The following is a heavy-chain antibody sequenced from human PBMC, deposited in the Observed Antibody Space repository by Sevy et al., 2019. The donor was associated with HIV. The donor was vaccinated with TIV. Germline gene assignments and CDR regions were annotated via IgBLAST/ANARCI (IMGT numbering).Heavy chain of an antibody. CDR1: GFTVSTNY. D-gene: IGHD3-3*01. J-gene: IGHJ5*02. V-gene: IGHV3-53*01. Sequence: GGSLRLSCVASGFTVSTNYMSWIRQAPGKGLDWVSVIYTGGGTYYSDSVEGRFTISRDTSKNTIYLQMNSLRAEDTAVYYCARVGGGGYYDPWSGYLEFDPWGQGTLVTVSS. CDR3: ARVGGGGYYDPWSGYLEFDP. CDR2: IYTGGGT.